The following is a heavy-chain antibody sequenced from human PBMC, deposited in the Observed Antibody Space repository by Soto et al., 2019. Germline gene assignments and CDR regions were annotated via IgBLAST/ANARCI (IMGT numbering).Heavy chain of an antibody. CDR2: INPSGGAT. J-gene: IGHJ4*02. Sequence: VASVKVSCKASGYTFRNYYIHWVRQAPGQGLEWMGLINPSGGATSYSQRFQGRVTITKDSSTSTVYMELGSLGSEDTAVYYCGRAFDRSGLYWGQGTLVTVSS. CDR3: GRAFDRSGLY. D-gene: IGHD3-22*01. V-gene: IGHV1-46*01. CDR1: GYTFRNYY.